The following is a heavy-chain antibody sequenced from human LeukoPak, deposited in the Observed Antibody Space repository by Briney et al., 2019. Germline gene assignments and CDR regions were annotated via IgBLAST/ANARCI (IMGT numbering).Heavy chain of an antibody. V-gene: IGHV4-34*01. CDR1: GGSFSGYY. D-gene: IGHD4-23*01. Sequence: PSETLSLTCAVYGGSFSGYYWSWIRQPPGKGLEWIGEINHSGSTNYNPSLKSRVTISVDTSKNQFSLKLSSVTAADTAVYYCARGKPYGGNFLDYWGQGTLVTVSS. CDR3: ARGKPYGGNFLDY. J-gene: IGHJ4*02. CDR2: INHSGST.